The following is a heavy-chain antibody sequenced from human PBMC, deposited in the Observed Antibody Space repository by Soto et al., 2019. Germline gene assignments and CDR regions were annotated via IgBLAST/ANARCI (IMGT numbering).Heavy chain of an antibody. CDR1: GFTFSSYY. V-gene: IGHV3-74*01. CDR2: IDFDGRST. Sequence: EVQLVESGGGLVQPGGSLRLSCAVSGFTFSSYYMQWVRQGPGKGLVYVARIDFDGRSTVHADSVKGRFTISRDNAKNTLYLQMNTLGVEDTGVYYCARGGSTSWLRALDLWGQGTVVSVSS. J-gene: IGHJ5*02. CDR3: ARGGSTSWLRALDL. D-gene: IGHD6-13*01.